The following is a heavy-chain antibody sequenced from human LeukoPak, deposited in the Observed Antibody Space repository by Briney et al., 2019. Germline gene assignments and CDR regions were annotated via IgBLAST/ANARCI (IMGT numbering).Heavy chain of an antibody. J-gene: IGHJ4*02. CDR3: ARERGGAFDY. CDR2: ISYEGSNK. CDR1: GFTFSSYA. V-gene: IGHV3-30-3*01. D-gene: IGHD3-16*01. Sequence: GRSLRLSWAASGFTFSSYAMQWVRQAPGEGRGWVAVISYEGSNKYYADSVQGRFTISRDNSKNTLYLQMNSLRAEDTAVYYCARERGGAFDYSGQGTPVTASS.